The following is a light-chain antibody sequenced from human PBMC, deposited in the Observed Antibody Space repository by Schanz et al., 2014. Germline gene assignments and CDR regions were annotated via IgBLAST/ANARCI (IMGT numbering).Light chain of an antibody. V-gene: IGLV2-14*01. CDR1: NSDVGGYNH. J-gene: IGLJ3*02. Sequence: QSALTQPASVSGSPGQSITISCTGTNSDVGGYNHVSWYQQYPGKAPKLMIYDVNNRPSGVSNRFSGSKSGNTASLTISGLQADDEADYHCCSLSADSTWVFGGGTKVTVL. CDR3: CSLSADSTWV. CDR2: DVN.